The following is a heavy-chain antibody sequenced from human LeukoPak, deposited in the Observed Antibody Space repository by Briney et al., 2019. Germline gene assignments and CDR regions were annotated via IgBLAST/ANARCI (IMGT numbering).Heavy chain of an antibody. CDR2: ISGSGGRT. CDR1: GFTFSSCA. J-gene: IGHJ4*02. V-gene: IGHV3-23*01. D-gene: IGHD3-22*01. CDR3: AKTRHDSGGFPFDY. Sequence: GGSLRLSCAGSGFTFSSCAMSWVRQAPGKGLEWVSGISGSGGRTYYADSVKGRFTISRDNSKNTLYLQMNSLRAEDTALYYCAKTRHDSGGFPFDYWGQGNLVTVSS.